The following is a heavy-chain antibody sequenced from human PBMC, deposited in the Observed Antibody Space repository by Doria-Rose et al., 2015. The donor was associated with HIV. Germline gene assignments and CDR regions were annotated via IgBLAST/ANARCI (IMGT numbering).Heavy chain of an antibody. CDR1: GVSLSSPGMG. J-gene: IGHJ4*02. CDR3: ARIKSSRWYHKYYVDF. CDR2: IFSDDDR. Sequence: ESGPVLVKPTETLTLTCTVSGVSLSSPGMGVGWIRQPPGKALEWPANIFSDDDRSYKTSLKSRLTISRRTSKSQVVLTMTDMDPVDTATYYCARIKSSRWYHKYYVDFWGQGTLVIVSA. D-gene: IGHD6-13*01. V-gene: IGHV2-26*01.